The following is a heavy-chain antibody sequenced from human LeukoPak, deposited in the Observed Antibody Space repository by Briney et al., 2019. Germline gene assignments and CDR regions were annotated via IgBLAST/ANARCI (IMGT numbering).Heavy chain of an antibody. J-gene: IGHJ4*02. CDR1: GGSTSSSNW. D-gene: IGHD1-26*01. V-gene: IGHV4-4*02. CDR3: ARDESGSYSYFDY. Sequence: SGALSLTCAVSGGSTSSSNWWSWVRQPPGKGLEWIGEIYHSGSTNYNPSLKSRVTISVDKSKNQFSLKLSSVTAADTAVYYCARDESGSYSYFDYWGQGTLVTVSS. CDR2: IYHSGST.